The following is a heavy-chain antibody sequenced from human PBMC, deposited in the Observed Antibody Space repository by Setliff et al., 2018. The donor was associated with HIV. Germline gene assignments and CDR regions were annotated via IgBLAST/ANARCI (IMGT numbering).Heavy chain of an antibody. Sequence: ASVKVSCKASGYTFTDYYMHWVRQAPGQGLEWMGRIDPNSGGTNYAQKFQGRVTMTTDTSTTTVYMELRSLRSDDTAVYYCARVVRGVIQSAKTFDYWGQGTLVTVSS. CDR2: IDPNSGGT. CDR1: GYTFTDYY. CDR3: ARVVRGVIQSAKTFDY. J-gene: IGHJ4*02. V-gene: IGHV1-2*06. D-gene: IGHD2-21*01.